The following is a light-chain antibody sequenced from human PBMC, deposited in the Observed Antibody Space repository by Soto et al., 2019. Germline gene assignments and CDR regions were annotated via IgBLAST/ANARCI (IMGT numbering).Light chain of an antibody. CDR1: QSVSTK. CDR2: IAS. Sequence: EIVMTQSPATLSVSPGERATLSCRASQSVSTKLAWYQQKPGQAPRLLIYIASTRATGIPARFSGSGSGTEFTLTISSLQSEDFAVYYCQQYNNWPSTFGQGTKVDIK. CDR3: QQYNNWPST. J-gene: IGKJ2*01. V-gene: IGKV3-15*01.